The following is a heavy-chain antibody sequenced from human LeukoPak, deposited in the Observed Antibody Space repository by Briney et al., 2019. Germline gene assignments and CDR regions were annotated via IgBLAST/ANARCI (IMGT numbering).Heavy chain of an antibody. CDR2: INHSGST. CDR1: GGSFSGYY. Sequence: TLSLTCAVYGGSFSGYYWSWIRQPPGKGLEWIGEINHSGSTNYNPSLKSRVTISVDRSKNQFSLKLSSVTAADTAVYYCARVYGDYESDYWFDPRGQGTLVTVSS. V-gene: IGHV4-34*01. D-gene: IGHD4-17*01. CDR3: ARVYGDYESDYWFDP. J-gene: IGHJ5*02.